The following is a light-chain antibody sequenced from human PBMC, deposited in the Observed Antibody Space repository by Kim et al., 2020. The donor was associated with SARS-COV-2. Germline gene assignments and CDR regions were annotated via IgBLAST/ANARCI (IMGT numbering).Light chain of an antibody. V-gene: IGKV1-39*01. J-gene: IGKJ4*01. CDR2: AAS. Sequence: SVGDRDTVTCRASQIISNYLNWYQQKPGKAAKLLIYAASSLQSGAPSRFSGSGSATDFTLTISSLQPEDFATYYCQQSHTAPLLTFGGGTEVDIK. CDR3: QQSHTAPLLT. CDR1: QIISNY.